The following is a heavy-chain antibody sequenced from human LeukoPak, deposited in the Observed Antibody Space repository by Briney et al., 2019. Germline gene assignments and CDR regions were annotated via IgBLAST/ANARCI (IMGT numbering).Heavy chain of an antibody. CDR2: ISYDGSNK. V-gene: IGHV3-30*03. CDR1: GFTFSSYS. CDR3: ARDEFHYYYGMDV. Sequence: GGSLRLSCAASGFTFSSYSMNWVRQAPGKGLEWVAVISYDGSNKYYADSVKGRFTISRDNSKNTLYLQMNSLRAEDTAVYYCARDEFHYYYGMDVWGQGTTVTVSS. D-gene: IGHD3-10*01. J-gene: IGHJ6*02.